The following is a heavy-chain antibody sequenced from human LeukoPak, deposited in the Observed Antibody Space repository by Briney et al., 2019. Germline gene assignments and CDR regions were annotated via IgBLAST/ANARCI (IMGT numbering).Heavy chain of an antibody. J-gene: IGHJ4*02. Sequence: NPSETLSLTCSVSGASITSSYWSWIRQTPGKGLEWIGNIYSGSTNYNPSLKSRVTMSVDTSKNQFSLRLSSVTAADTAVYYCARDSHRYSSGWPDILLDYWGQGTLVTVSS. CDR2: IYSGST. CDR3: ARDSHRYSSGWPDILLDY. D-gene: IGHD6-19*01. CDR1: GASITSSY. V-gene: IGHV4-4*07.